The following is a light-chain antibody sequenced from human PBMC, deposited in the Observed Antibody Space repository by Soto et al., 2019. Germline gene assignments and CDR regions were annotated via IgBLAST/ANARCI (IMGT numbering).Light chain of an antibody. J-gene: IGLJ2*01. Sequence: QSVLTQPPSASGTPGQRVTISCSGSTSNIGSKTVAWYQQLPGTAPKPLIYSDHQRPAGVPDRFSGSKSGTSASLAISGLQSEDEAAYYCAAWDDSLNGPVFGGGTKVTVL. V-gene: IGLV1-44*01. CDR2: SDH. CDR3: AAWDDSLNGPV. CDR1: TSNIGSKT.